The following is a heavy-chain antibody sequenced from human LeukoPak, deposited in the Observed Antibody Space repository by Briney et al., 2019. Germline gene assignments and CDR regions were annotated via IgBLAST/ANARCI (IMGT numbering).Heavy chain of an antibody. CDR3: ARDVEDLGYGDLIHNWFDP. J-gene: IGHJ5*02. CDR1: GGTFSSYA. Sequence: RASVTVSCKASGGTFSSYAISWVRQAPGQGLEWMGIINPSGGSTIYAQKFKSRVTITRDTSTSTVYMELSSLRSADTAVYFCARDVEDLGYGDLIHNWFDPGGQGSLVTVSS. CDR2: INPSGGST. D-gene: IGHD4-17*01. V-gene: IGHV1-46*01.